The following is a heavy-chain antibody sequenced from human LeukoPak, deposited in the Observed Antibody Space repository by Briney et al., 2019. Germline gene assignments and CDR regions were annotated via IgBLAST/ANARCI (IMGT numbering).Heavy chain of an antibody. Sequence: PGGSLRLPCAASGFTFDDYAMQWVRQAPGKGLEWVSGISWNSGSIGYADSVKGRFTISRDNAKNSLYLQMNSLRAEDTALYYCAKGPSRVAAAGYFDYWGQGTLVTVSS. CDR2: ISWNSGSI. CDR1: GFTFDDYA. CDR3: AKGPSRVAAAGYFDY. J-gene: IGHJ4*02. V-gene: IGHV3-9*01. D-gene: IGHD6-13*01.